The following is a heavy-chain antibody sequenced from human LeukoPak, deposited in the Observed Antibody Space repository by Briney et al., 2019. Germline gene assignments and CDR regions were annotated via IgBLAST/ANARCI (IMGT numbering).Heavy chain of an antibody. CDR3: ARGNGLYYDFWSGYYTGKHFDY. CDR1: GGSISSHY. V-gene: IGHV4-59*11. J-gene: IGHJ4*02. CDR2: IYYSGST. D-gene: IGHD3-3*01. Sequence: PSETLSLTCTVSGGSISSHYWSWIRQPPGKGLEWIGYIYYSGSTNYNPSLKSRVTISVDTSKNQFSLKLSSVTAADTAVYYCARGNGLYYDFWSGYYTGKHFDYWGQGTLVTVSS.